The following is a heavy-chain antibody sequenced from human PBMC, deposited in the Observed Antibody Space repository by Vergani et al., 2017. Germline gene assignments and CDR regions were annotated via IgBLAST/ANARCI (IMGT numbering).Heavy chain of an antibody. CDR1: GLTLSSYG. Sequence: QVQLVESGGGVVQPGGSMRLSCSASGLTLSSYGVHWVRQAPGRGLESVTFTRPHEDGAFYSASVRGLFTVSSDNSKNTLYLEMNRLNVDDTAIYYCGKTQGTVVGTWWFDPWGQGTSVTVSA. V-gene: IGHV3-30*02. J-gene: IGHJ5*02. CDR2: TRPHEDGA. CDR3: GKTQGTVVGTWWFDP. D-gene: IGHD1-7*01.